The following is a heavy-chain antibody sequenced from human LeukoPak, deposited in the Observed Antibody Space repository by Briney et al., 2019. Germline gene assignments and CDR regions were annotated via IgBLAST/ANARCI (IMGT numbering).Heavy chain of an antibody. J-gene: IGHJ5*02. Sequence: PGGSVRLSCAASGFTFSSYGMHWVRQAPGKGLEGVAFIRYDWNNKYYADSVKGRFTISRDNSKNTLNLQMNSLRAEDTAVYYCAKDGTKIHYDFWSGLSENWFDPWGQGTLATVSS. CDR3: AKDGTKIHYDFWSGLSENWFDP. D-gene: IGHD3-3*01. CDR1: GFTFSSYG. CDR2: IRYDWNNK. V-gene: IGHV3-30*02.